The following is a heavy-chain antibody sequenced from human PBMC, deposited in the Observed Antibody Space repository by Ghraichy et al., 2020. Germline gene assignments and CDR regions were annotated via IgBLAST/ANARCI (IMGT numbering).Heavy chain of an antibody. D-gene: IGHD6-19*01. CDR3: AGAVSGGWYIDFDS. V-gene: IGHV3-11*06. Sequence: LNISCAASGFTFSDYYMSWIRQAPGKGLENISYISRASSYTHHAGSVKGRVTISRDDAKNSLYLQMNSLRAEDTAVYYCAGAVSGGWYIDFDSWGPGILVTVSS. CDR1: GFTFSDYY. CDR2: ISRASSYT. J-gene: IGHJ4*02.